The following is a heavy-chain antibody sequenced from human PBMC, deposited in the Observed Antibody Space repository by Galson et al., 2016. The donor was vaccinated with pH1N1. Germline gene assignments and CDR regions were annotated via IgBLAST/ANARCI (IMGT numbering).Heavy chain of an antibody. J-gene: IGHJ3*02. CDR1: GHKFTSSW. CDR2: IYLGGSLI. Sequence: QSGAEVKKPGESLKISCKGSGHKFTSSWIGWVRQMPGKGLEWMGIIYLGGSLIRYRPSFQGQVTISADKSVNIVYLEWGSLKASDTAMDYCARQNDYGDYRGDAFDIWGQGTMVIVSS. D-gene: IGHD4-17*01. V-gene: IGHV5-51*01. CDR3: ARQNDYGDYRGDAFDI.